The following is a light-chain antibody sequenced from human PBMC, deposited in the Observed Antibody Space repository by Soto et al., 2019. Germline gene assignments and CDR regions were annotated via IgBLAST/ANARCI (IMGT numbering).Light chain of an antibody. V-gene: IGKV3-20*01. CDR3: QQYGSSPFT. J-gene: IGKJ3*01. Sequence: EIVLTQSPGTLSLSPGESATLSCRATQSVSSSYLAWYQQKPGQAPRLLIYGASNRATGIPDRFSGSGSGTDSTLTISRLEPEDFAVYYCQQYGSSPFTFGPGTKVDIK. CDR2: GAS. CDR1: QSVSSSY.